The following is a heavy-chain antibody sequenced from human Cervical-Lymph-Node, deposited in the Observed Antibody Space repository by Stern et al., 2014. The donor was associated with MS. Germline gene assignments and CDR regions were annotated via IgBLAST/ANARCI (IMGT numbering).Heavy chain of an antibody. Sequence: DQLVESGVEVKRPGASVKVSCRTSGYTFTTFAISWVRQAPGQGLEWMGWISTYNGNTNYAQKFQGRVTMTTDTSTTTAYMELTSLRSDDTAVYYCARGGLNNYDYGDYAPDYWGQGTLVTVSS. J-gene: IGHJ4*02. D-gene: IGHD4-17*01. CDR1: GYTFTTFA. V-gene: IGHV1-18*01. CDR3: ARGGLNNYDYGDYAPDY. CDR2: ISTYNGNT.